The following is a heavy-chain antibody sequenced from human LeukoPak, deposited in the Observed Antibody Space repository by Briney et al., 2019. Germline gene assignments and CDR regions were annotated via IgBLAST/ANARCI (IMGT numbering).Heavy chain of an antibody. D-gene: IGHD3-22*01. V-gene: IGHV4-59*11. Sequence: SETLSLICTVSGDSIGSHYWSWIRQPPGKGLEWIGYIFYVGSTNYNPSLKSRVTISEDTSKNQFSLKLNSVTAADTAVYYCARDYYDSRGEAFDIWGQGTMVTVSS. J-gene: IGHJ3*02. CDR3: ARDYYDSRGEAFDI. CDR2: IFYVGST. CDR1: GDSIGSHY.